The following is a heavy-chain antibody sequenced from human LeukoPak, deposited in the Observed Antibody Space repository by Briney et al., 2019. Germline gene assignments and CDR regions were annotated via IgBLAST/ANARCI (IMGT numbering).Heavy chain of an antibody. CDR3: ARQGVGATDC. Sequence: SETLSLTCAVYGGSFSANYWSWVRQPPGKGLEWVGEINHRGSTNYNPSLKSRVTISIDTSKNQFSLRLISVTAVDTAVYYCARQGVGATDCWGQGTLVTVSS. D-gene: IGHD1-26*01. CDR2: INHRGST. V-gene: IGHV4-34*01. J-gene: IGHJ4*02. CDR1: GGSFSANY.